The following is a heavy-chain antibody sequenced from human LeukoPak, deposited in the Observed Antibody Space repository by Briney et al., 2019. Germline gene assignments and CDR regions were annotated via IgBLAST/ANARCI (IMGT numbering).Heavy chain of an antibody. CDR1: GFTFTGHY. Sequence: ASMKVSCESSGFTFTGHYIHWVRQAPGQGLEWMGYIGPRNSAASYAEKFQGRVTMTRDTSLSTAYMELSRLTSDDTAVYYCAREGSDQLSKDFDYWGQGTLVTVSS. V-gene: IGHV1-2*02. J-gene: IGHJ4*02. CDR3: AREGSDQLSKDFDY. D-gene: IGHD2-2*01. CDR2: IGPRNSAA.